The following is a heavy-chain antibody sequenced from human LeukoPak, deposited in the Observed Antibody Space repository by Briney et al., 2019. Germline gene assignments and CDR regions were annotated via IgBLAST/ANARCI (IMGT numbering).Heavy chain of an antibody. CDR3: ASDRNKLRLYCSGGSCYGPFGY. J-gene: IGHJ4*02. Sequence: GGSLRLSCAAAGFTFSNYGMHRVRQAPDKGLEWVSFLQNHGGDIDYADSVEGRFTISRDNSKNTLYLQMNSLRPEDTAVYYCASDRNKLRLYCSGGSCYGPFGYWGQGTLVTVSS. CDR2: LQNHGGDI. V-gene: IGHV3-30*19. CDR1: GFTFSNYG. D-gene: IGHD2-15*01.